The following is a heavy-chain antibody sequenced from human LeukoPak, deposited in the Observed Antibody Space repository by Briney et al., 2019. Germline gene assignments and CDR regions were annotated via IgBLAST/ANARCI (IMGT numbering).Heavy chain of an antibody. V-gene: IGHV3-30-3*01. J-gene: IGHJ3*02. CDR1: GFTFSSYA. CDR3: AEAHGAFDI. Sequence: GSLRLSCAASGFTFSSYAMHWVRQAPARGLEWVAVISYDGSNKYYADSVKGRFTISRDNSKNTLYLQMNSLRAEDTAAYYCAEAHGAFDIWGQGTMVTVSS. CDR2: ISYDGSNK.